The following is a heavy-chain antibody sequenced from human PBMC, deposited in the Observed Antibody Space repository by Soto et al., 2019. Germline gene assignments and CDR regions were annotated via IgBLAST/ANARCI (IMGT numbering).Heavy chain of an antibody. Sequence: GASVKVSCKASGYTFTSYGISWVRQAPGQGLEWMGWISAYNGNTNYAQKLQGRVTMTTDTSTSTAYMELRSLRSDDTAVYYCARDGLCNGDSCYSSPMDYWGQGTLVTVSS. CDR2: ISAYNGNT. CDR1: GYTFTSYG. CDR3: ARDGLCNGDSCYSSPMDY. J-gene: IGHJ4*02. V-gene: IGHV1-18*01. D-gene: IGHD2-15*01.